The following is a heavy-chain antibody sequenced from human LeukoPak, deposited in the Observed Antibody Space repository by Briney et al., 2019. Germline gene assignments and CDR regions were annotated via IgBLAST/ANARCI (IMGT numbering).Heavy chain of an antibody. CDR3: ARGPGRSSFDY. CDR2: ISSSSSYK. Sequence: PGGSLRLSCAASGFTFSSYSMNWVRLAPGKGLEWVSSISSSSSYKYYGDSVKGRFTISRDNAKNSLYLQMNSLRAEDTAVYYCARGPGRSSFDYWGQGALVTVSS. V-gene: IGHV3-21*01. D-gene: IGHD6-13*01. CDR1: GFTFSSYS. J-gene: IGHJ4*02.